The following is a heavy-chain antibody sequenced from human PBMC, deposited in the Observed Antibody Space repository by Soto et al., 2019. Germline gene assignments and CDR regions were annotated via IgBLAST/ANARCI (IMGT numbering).Heavy chain of an antibody. Sequence: GGSLRLSCAASGFTFSSYGMHWVRQAPGKGLEWVAVISYDGSNKYYADSVKGRFTISRDNSKNTLYLQMNSLRAEDTAVYYCAKEYSGSDYAFDIWGQGTMVTVSS. D-gene: IGHD1-26*01. CDR1: GFTFSSYG. CDR2: ISYDGSNK. J-gene: IGHJ3*02. CDR3: AKEYSGSDYAFDI. V-gene: IGHV3-30*18.